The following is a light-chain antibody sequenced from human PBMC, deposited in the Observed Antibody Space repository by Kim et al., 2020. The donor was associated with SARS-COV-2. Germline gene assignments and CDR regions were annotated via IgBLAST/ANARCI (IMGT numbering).Light chain of an antibody. V-gene: IGKV3-15*01. CDR3: QQDYDWPPAWT. J-gene: IGKJ1*01. Sequence: EIVLTQSPVTLYVSPGERATLSCRASQSISSNLTWYQQKPGQAPRLLIYGASTRATGIPARFSGSGSGTEFILTISSLQSEDFAMYYCQQDYDWPPAWTFGQGTKVDIK. CDR1: QSISSN. CDR2: GAS.